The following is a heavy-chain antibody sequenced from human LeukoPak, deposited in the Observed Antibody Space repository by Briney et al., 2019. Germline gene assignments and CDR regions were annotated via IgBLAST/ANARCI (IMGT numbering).Heavy chain of an antibody. Sequence: SETLSLTCTVSGGSIRSYYWSWIRQPPGKGLEWIGYIYYSGSTNYNPSLKSRVTISVDTSKNQFSLKLSSVTAADTAVYYCARGIFGVVPKTFDYWGQGTLVTVSS. CDR1: GGSIRSYY. D-gene: IGHD3-3*01. V-gene: IGHV4-59*01. J-gene: IGHJ4*02. CDR3: ARGIFGVVPKTFDY. CDR2: IYYSGST.